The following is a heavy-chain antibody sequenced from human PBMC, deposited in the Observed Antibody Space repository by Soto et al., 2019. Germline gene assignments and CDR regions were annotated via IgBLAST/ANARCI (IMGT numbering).Heavy chain of an antibody. CDR2: INPSGGST. CDR3: ARDPQLWTLDY. D-gene: IGHD5-18*01. V-gene: IGHV1-46*01. CDR1: GYTLTSYY. J-gene: IGHJ4*02. Sequence: ASVKVSCKASGYTLTSYYMHWVRQAPGQGLEWMGIINPSGGSTSYAQKFQGRVTMTRDTSTSTVYMELSSLRPEDTAVYYCARDPQLWTLDYWGQGTLVTVSS.